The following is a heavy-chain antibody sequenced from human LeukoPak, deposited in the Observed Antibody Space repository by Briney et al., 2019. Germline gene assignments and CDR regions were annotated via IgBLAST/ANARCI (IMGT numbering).Heavy chain of an antibody. CDR1: GSTFTTSW. Sequence: GEPLKISFQRSGSTFTTSWIGWARRLPGKGLEGMGIIYHVDYDTKDSPSFHSQVTNSADKSISTAFLQWGSLKASYTGVYYCARPSGSYNRFDYWGQGTLVTVSS. CDR2: IYHVDYDT. D-gene: IGHD1-26*01. V-gene: IGHV5-51*01. J-gene: IGHJ4*02. CDR3: ARPSGSYNRFDY.